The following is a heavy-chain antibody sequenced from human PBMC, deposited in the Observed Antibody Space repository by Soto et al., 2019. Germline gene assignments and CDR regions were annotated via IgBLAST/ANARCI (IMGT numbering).Heavy chain of an antibody. V-gene: IGHV3-33*01. CDR2: IWFDGSKK. CDR3: ARAHTMMILDRFDP. CDR1: EFKFRNYA. Sequence: GGSLRLSCAASEFKFRNYAIHWVRQAPGKGLEWLAVIWFDGSKKYYADSVKGRFTISRDNSKNTVYLDMNSLTADDSGVFYCARAHTMMILDRFDPWGHGTLVTVSS. D-gene: IGHD3-22*01. J-gene: IGHJ5*02.